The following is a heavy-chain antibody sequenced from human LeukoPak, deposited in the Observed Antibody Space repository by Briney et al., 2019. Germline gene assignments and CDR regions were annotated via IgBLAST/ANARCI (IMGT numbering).Heavy chain of an antibody. V-gene: IGHV4-59*01. Sequence: KPSETLSLTCTVSGGSISSYYWSWIRQPPGKGLEWIGYIYYSGSTDYNPSLKSRVTMSVDTSKNQFSLKLRSLTAADTAVYYCARGGWSMDYWGQGTLVTVSS. CDR1: GGSISSYY. CDR3: ARGGWSMDY. CDR2: IYYSGST. D-gene: IGHD6-19*01. J-gene: IGHJ4*02.